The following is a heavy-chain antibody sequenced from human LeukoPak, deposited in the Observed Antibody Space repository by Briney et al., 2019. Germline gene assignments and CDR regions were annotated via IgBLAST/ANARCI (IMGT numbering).Heavy chain of an antibody. Sequence: PGRSLRLSCAASGFTFSTYGMHWVRQAPGKGLDWVAVIWHDGSKTYYADSVKGRFTISRDNSKNTLYLQMNSLRAEDTAVYYCAKASKGYQAAFDYWGQGTLVTVSS. CDR3: AKASKGYQAAFDY. J-gene: IGHJ4*02. CDR2: IWHDGSKT. CDR1: GFTFSTYG. D-gene: IGHD2-2*01. V-gene: IGHV3-33*06.